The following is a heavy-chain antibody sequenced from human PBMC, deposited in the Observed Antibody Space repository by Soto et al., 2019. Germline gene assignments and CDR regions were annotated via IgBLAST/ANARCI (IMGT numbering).Heavy chain of an antibody. V-gene: IGHV3-23*01. D-gene: IGHD3-3*01. CDR3: ARGYDFWSGYYTFDY. J-gene: IGHJ4*02. CDR2: ISGSGGST. Sequence: VGSLRLSCAASGFTFSSYAMSWVRQAPGKGLEWVSAISGSGGSTYYADSVKGRFTISRDNSKNTLYLQMNSLRAEDTAVYYCARGYDFWSGYYTFDYWGQGTLVTV. CDR1: GFTFSSYA.